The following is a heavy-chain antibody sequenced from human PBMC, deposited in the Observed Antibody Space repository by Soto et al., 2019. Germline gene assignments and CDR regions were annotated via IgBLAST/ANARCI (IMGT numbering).Heavy chain of an antibody. CDR3: ARGRDTAMVYHGMDV. CDR1: GYSFTCYF. J-gene: IGHJ6*02. CDR2: INLNSGGT. V-gene: IGHV1-2*02. D-gene: IGHD5-18*01. Sequence: ASVKVSGKGSGYSFTCYFTQWLRQAPGQGLEWMGWINLNSGGTNYAQKFQGRVTMTRDTSISTAYMELSRLRSDDRAVYYCARGRDTAMVYHGMDVWGQGTTVT.